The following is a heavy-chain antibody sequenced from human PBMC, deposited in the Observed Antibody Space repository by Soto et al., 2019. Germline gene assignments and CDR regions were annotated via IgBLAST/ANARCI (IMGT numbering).Heavy chain of an antibody. J-gene: IGHJ1*01. V-gene: IGHV3-30-3*01. Sequence: PGRSLRLSCAASGCTCSSYAMHWVRQAPGKGLEWVAVISYDGSNKYYADSVKGRFTISRDNSKNTLYLQMNSLRAEDTAVYYCARVGGGQQLADNEYFQHWGQGTLVTVSS. CDR3: ARVGGGQQLADNEYFQH. CDR2: ISYDGSNK. D-gene: IGHD6-13*01. CDR1: GCTCSSYA.